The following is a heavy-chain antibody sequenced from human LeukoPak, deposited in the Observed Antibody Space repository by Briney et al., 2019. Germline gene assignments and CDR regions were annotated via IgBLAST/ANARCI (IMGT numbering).Heavy chain of an antibody. J-gene: IGHJ6*02. CDR2: INPSGGST. D-gene: IGHD3-3*01. Sequence: ASVKVSCKASGYTFTSYYMHWVRQAPGQGLEWMGIINPSGGSTSYAQKFQGRVTMTRDTSTSTVYMELSSLRSEDTAVYYCARDRVRFLEWLLRIRFYYYGMDVWGQGTTVTVSS. CDR1: GYTFTSYY. V-gene: IGHV1-46*01. CDR3: ARDRVRFLEWLLRIRFYYYGMDV.